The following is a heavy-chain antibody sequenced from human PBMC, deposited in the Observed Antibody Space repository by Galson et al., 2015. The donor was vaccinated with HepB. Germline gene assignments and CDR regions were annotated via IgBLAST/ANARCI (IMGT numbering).Heavy chain of an antibody. CDR2: FDPEDGET. CDR3: ATAAPGYCSGGGCYLPLFDP. CDR1: GYTLTELS. Sequence: SVKVSCKVSGYTLTELSMHWVRQAPGKGLEWMGGFDPEDGETIYAQKFQGRVTMTEDTSTDTAYMELSSLRSEDTAVYYCATAAPGYCSGGGCYLPLFDPWGQGTLVTVSS. V-gene: IGHV1-24*01. D-gene: IGHD2-15*01. J-gene: IGHJ5*02.